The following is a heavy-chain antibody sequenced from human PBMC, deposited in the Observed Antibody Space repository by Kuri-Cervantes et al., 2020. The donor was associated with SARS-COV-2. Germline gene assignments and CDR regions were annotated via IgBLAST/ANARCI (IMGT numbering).Heavy chain of an antibody. J-gene: IGHJ4*02. D-gene: IGHD5-24*01. CDR1: GFSFSTNV. Sequence: LSLTCAASGFSFSTNVMAWVRQAPGKGLEWVSTMSGSGASTHYADSVKGRSTISRDNSKNMLYLQMYSLRAEDTAVYYCAKTSGYNYYFAYWGQGSLVTVSS. V-gene: IGHV3-23*01. CDR3: AKTSGYNYYFAY. CDR2: MSGSGAST.